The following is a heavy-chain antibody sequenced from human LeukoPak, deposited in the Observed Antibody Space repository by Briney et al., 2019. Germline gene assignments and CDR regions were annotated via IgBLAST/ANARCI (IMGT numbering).Heavy chain of an antibody. Sequence: PGGSLRLSCAAARFTFSSYWMSWVRQAQGKGREWVANIKQDGSEKYYVDSVKGRFTISRDNAKNSLYLQMNSLRAEDTAVYYCARVAYYYDSSCYSNFFDYWGQGTLVTVSS. CDR1: RFTFSSYW. V-gene: IGHV3-7*04. J-gene: IGHJ4*02. CDR3: ARVAYYYDSSCYSNFFDY. CDR2: IKQDGSEK. D-gene: IGHD3-22*01.